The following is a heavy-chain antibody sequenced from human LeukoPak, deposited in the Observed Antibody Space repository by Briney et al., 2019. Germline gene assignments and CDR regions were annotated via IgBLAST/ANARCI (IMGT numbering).Heavy chain of an antibody. V-gene: IGHV3-74*01. Sequence: GGSLRLSCADSGFTFSRYWMHWVRHTPGKGLVWVSCISADGSVTRYADSVKGRFTISRDDTKSTLYLQMHSLRAEDTAVYYCATAGGDGSRMGFDPWGQGTLVTVSS. CDR1: GFTFSRYW. CDR2: ISADGSVT. J-gene: IGHJ5*02. D-gene: IGHD2-15*01. CDR3: ATAGGDGSRMGFDP.